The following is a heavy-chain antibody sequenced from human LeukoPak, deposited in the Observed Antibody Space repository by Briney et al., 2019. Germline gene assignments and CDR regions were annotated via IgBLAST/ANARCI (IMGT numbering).Heavy chain of an antibody. V-gene: IGHV3-49*03. CDR2: IRGKAYGATT. D-gene: IGHD3-10*01. CDR1: GFTFGDYA. CDR3: TSSFGQLSFFDY. J-gene: IGHJ4*02. Sequence: GGSLRLSCAASGFTFGDYAMSWFRQAPGKGLEWVGFIRGKAYGATTEYAASVKGRFTISRDDSKSIAYLQMNSLKTEDTAVYYCTSSFGQLSFFDYWGQGTLVTVSS.